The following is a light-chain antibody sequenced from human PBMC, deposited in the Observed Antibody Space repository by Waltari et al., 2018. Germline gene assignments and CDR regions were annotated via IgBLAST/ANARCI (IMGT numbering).Light chain of an antibody. CDR1: ALPKQY. CDR2: KGS. V-gene: IGLV3-25*02. Sequence: SYELTQPPSVSVSPGQTARMTCSGDALPKQYAYWYQQKPGQAPVLGQYKGSARPSGLPVRFSGSSSGTTVTLTISGVQAEDEADYYCQSADSSGTYVVFGGGTKLTVL. CDR3: QSADSSGTYVV. J-gene: IGLJ2*01.